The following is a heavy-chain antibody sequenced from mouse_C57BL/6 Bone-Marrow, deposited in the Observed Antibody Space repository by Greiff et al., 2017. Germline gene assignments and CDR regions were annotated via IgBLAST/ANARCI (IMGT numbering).Heavy chain of an antibody. CDR2: ISSGGDYI. CDR3: TRVSTGTYYFDY. CDR1: GFTFSSYA. J-gene: IGHJ2*01. Sequence: VQLKESGEGLVKPGGSLKLSCAASGFTFSSYAMSWVRQTPEKRLEWVAYISSGGDYIYYADTVKGRFTISRDNARNTLYLQMSSLKSEDTAMYYCTRVSTGTYYFDYWGQGTTLTVSS. D-gene: IGHD4-1*02. V-gene: IGHV5-9-1*02.